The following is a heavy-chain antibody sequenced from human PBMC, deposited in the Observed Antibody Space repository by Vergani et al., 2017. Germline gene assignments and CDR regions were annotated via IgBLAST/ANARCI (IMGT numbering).Heavy chain of an antibody. CDR1: GFTFSDYY. CDR2: ISGSGHTK. CDR3: ATDASYRGFDY. J-gene: IGHJ4*02. Sequence: VQLVESGGGLVQPGGSLRLSCAASGFTFSDYYMTWIRQAPGKGLEWISYISGSGHTKYYADSVKGRFAISRDNAKNSLYLQMNNLRVEDTAVYYCATDASYRGFDYWGQGTLVTVSS. V-gene: IGHV3-11*04. D-gene: IGHD3-10*01.